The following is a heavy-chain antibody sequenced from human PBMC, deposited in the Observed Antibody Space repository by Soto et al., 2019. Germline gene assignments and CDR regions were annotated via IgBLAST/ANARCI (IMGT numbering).Heavy chain of an antibody. V-gene: IGHV1-2*04. J-gene: IGHJ5*02. D-gene: IGHD3-9*01. Sequence: ASVKVSCKASGYTFTGYYMHWVRQAPGQGLEWMGWINPNSGGTNYAQKFQGWVTMTRDTSISTAYMELSRLRSDDTAVYYCARDLSPAYDILTTSWFDPWGQGTLVTVSS. CDR3: ARDLSPAYDILTTSWFDP. CDR1: GYTFTGYY. CDR2: INPNSGGT.